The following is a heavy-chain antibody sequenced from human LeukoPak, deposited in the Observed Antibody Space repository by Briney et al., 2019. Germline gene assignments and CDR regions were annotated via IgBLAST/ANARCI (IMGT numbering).Heavy chain of an antibody. CDR3: ARVSTSWEYYFDY. J-gene: IGHJ4*02. CDR2: TSYDGSNK. D-gene: IGHD2-2*01. V-gene: IGHV3-30*04. CDR1: GFTFSSYA. Sequence: PGRSLRLSCAASGFTFSSYAMHWVRQAPGKGLEWVAVTSYDGSNKYYADSVKGRFTISRDNSKNTLYLQMNSLRAEDTAVYYCARVSTSWEYYFDYWGQGTLVTVSS.